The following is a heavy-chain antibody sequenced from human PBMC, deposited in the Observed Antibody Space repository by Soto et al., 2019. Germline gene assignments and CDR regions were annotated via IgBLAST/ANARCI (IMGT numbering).Heavy chain of an antibody. J-gene: IGHJ5*02. D-gene: IGHD2-21*01. CDR1: GGSISSYY. V-gene: IGHV4-59*01. Sequence: SETLSLTCTVSGGSISSYYWSWIRQPPGKGLEWIGYIYYSGSTNYNPSLKSRVTISVDTSKNQFSLKLSSVTAADTAVYYCAREWHIVVVGGARPYNWFDPWGQGTLVTAPQ. CDR2: IYYSGST. CDR3: AREWHIVVVGGARPYNWFDP.